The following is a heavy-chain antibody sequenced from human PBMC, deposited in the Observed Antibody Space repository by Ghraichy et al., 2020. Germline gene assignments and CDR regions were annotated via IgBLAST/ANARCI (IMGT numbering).Heavy chain of an antibody. Sequence: SETLSLTCIVSGVSINIPGHHCWGWIRQAPGKGLECIGSYYYGGRTYYNPSLKSRATILIDTSKEQFSQRLTVLAAADTAVYYCLKAADAWGQGTLVAVSS. CDR2: YYYGGRT. CDR1: GVSINIPGHHC. J-gene: IGHJ5*02. CDR3: LKAADA. V-gene: IGHV4-39*07.